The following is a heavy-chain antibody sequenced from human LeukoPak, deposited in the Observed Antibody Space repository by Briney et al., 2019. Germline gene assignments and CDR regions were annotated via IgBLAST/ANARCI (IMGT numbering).Heavy chain of an antibody. CDR3: ARVVHSSGWYFDY. CDR1: GGSFSGYY. CDR2: INHSGST. J-gene: IGHJ4*02. D-gene: IGHD6-19*01. V-gene: IGHV4-34*01. Sequence: PSETLSLTCAAYGGSFSGYYWSWIRQSPGKGLEWIGEINHSGSTNYNPSLKSRVTISVDTSKNQFSLKLSSVTAADTAVYYCARVVHSSGWYFDYWGQGTLVTVSS.